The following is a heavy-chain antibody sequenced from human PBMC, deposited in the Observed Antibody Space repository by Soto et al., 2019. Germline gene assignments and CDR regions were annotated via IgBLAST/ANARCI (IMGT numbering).Heavy chain of an antibody. CDR2: IYYSGST. V-gene: IGHV4-39*01. CDR1: GGSISSSSYY. CDR3: ARLVGYSSSWSFDY. D-gene: IGHD6-13*01. J-gene: IGHJ4*02. Sequence: PSETLSLTCTVSGGSISSSSYYWGWIRHPPGKGLEWIGSIYYSGSTYYNPSLKSRVTISVDTSKNQFSLKLSSVTAADTAVYYCARLVGYSSSWSFDYGGQGTLVTV.